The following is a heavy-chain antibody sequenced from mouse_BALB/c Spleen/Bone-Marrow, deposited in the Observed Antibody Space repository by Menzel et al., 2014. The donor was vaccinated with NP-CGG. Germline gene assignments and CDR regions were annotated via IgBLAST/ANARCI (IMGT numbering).Heavy chain of an antibody. CDR3: AREGWLLRFDY. V-gene: IGHV1-14*01. J-gene: IGHJ2*01. Sequence: EVQLVESGPELVKPGTSVKMSCKASGYIFTSYVMDWVKQKPGQGFEWIGYINPYNDVTNYNEKFKGKATLTSDKSSSTAYMEVSSLTSEDSAVYYCAREGWLLRFDYWGQGTTLTVSS. CDR1: GYIFTSYV. CDR2: INPYNDVT. D-gene: IGHD2-3*01.